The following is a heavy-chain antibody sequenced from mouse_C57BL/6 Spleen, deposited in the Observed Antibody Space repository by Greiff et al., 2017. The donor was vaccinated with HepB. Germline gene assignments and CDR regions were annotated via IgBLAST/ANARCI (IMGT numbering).Heavy chain of an antibody. V-gene: IGHV1-82*01. CDR1: GYAFRSSW. J-gene: IGHJ3*01. D-gene: IGHD1-1*01. CDR3: APYYYGSSYSAWFAY. CDR2: IYPGDGDT. Sequence: VQLQQSGPELVRPGASVKISCKASGYAFRSSWMNWVKQRPGKGLEWIGRIYPGDGDTNYNGKFKGKATLTADKSSSTAYMQRSSLTSEDSAVYFCAPYYYGSSYSAWFAYWGQGTLVTVSA.